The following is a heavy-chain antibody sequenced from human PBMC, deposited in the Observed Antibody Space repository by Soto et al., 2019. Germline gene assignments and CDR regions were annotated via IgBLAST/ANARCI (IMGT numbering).Heavy chain of an antibody. D-gene: IGHD6-19*01. CDR2: IDYSGST. CDR1: GGSVSSGSYY. Sequence: SETLSLTCTVSGGSVSSGSYYWSWIRQPPGKGLEWIGYIDYSGSTNYNPSLKRLVTISVDTSKNQFSLKLSSVTAEDTAVYCCGRQGRIAVAATGAFDIWGQGTMVTVSS. CDR3: GRQGRIAVAATGAFDI. J-gene: IGHJ3*02. V-gene: IGHV4-61*01.